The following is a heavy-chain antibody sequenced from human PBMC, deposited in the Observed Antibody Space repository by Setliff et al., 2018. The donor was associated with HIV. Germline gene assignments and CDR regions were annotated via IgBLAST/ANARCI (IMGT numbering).Heavy chain of an antibody. CDR3: GGNGYYDSSGYWAPPKYFDY. J-gene: IGHJ4*02. D-gene: IGHD3-22*01. CDR2: MYHTGST. CDR1: GYSISSGCY. V-gene: IGHV4-38-2*01. Sequence: SETLSLTCAVSGYSISSGCYWGWIRQPPGKGLEWIGSMYHTGSTYYSPSLNSRFTISVDTSKNQFSLKLRSVTAADTAVYYCGGNGYYDSSGYWAPPKYFDYWGQGTLVTVSS.